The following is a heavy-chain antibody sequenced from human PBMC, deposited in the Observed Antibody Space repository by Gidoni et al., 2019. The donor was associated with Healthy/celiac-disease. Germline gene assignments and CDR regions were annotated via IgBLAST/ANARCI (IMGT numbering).Heavy chain of an antibody. Sequence: QVTLKESGPVLVKPTETLTRTCTVSGVSLSNARMGVSWIRQPPGKALEWLAHIFSNDEKSYSTSLKSRLTISKDTAKSQVVLTMTNMDPVDTATYYCARAQIDPYYYYYMDVWGKGTTVTVSS. CDR1: GVSLSNARMG. V-gene: IGHV2-26*01. CDR2: IFSNDEK. CDR3: ARAQIDPYYYYYMDV. J-gene: IGHJ6*03.